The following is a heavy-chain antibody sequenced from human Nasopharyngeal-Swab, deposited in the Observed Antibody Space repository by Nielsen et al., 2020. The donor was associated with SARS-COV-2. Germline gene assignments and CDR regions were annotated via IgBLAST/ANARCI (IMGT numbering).Heavy chain of an antibody. Sequence: ASVKVSCKVSGYTLTELSMHWVRQAPGKGLEWMGGFDPEDGETIYAQKFQGRVTMTEDTSTDTAYMELSSLRSEDTAVYYCATGSGSYLDNWFDPWAREPWSPSPQ. CDR1: GYTLTELS. CDR3: ATGSGSYLDNWFDP. CDR2: FDPEDGET. V-gene: IGHV1-24*01. D-gene: IGHD1-26*01. J-gene: IGHJ5*02.